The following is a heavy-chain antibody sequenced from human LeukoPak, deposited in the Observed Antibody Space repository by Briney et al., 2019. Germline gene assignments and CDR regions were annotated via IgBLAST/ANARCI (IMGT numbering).Heavy chain of an antibody. D-gene: IGHD6-13*01. CDR1: GFTFSRSA. Sequence: GGSLRLSCAASGFTFSRSAMTWVRQTPGKGLDWVSSISSSGNTYYADSVKGRFTISRDNSKNMMYLQMNSLRAEDTAVYYCVKGRISEDGLDFWGQGTLVTVSS. CDR2: ISSSGNT. CDR3: VKGRISEDGLDF. V-gene: IGHV3-23*01. J-gene: IGHJ4*02.